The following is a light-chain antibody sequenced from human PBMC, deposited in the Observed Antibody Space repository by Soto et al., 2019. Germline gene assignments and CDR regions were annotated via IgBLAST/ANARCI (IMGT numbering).Light chain of an antibody. V-gene: IGLV1-51*01. J-gene: IGLJ2*01. CDR2: DNK. CDR3: GTWDISLDTVV. CDR1: SSNIGGNY. Sequence: QSALTQPPSVSAAPGQKVTISCSGSSSNIGGNYVSWYQVLPQTAPKLLIYDNKKRHSGIPDRFSGSKSGTSATLGITELQIGDEAEYYCGTWDISLDTVVFGGGTKVTVL.